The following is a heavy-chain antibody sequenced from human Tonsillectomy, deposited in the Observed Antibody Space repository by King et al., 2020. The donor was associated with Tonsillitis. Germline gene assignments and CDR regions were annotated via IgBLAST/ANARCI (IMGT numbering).Heavy chain of an antibody. D-gene: IGHD6-13*01. V-gene: IGHV3-21*01. CDR3: ARFAAAGTTRGYYYYYCMDV. Sequence: VQLVESGGGLVKPGGSLRLSCAASGFTFSSYSMNWVRQAPGKGLEWVSSISSSSSYIYYADSVKGRFTISRDNAKNSLYLQKNSLRAEDTAVYYCARFAAAGTTRGYYYYYCMDVWGQGTTVTVSS. CDR2: ISSSSSYI. J-gene: IGHJ6*02. CDR1: GFTFSSYS.